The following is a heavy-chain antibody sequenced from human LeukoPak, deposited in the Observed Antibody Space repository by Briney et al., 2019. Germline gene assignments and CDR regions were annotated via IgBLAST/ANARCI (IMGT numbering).Heavy chain of an antibody. Sequence: SETLSLTCTVSGGSISSSSYYWGWIRQPPGKGLEWIGSIYYSGSTYYNPALKSRVTISVDTSKNQFSLKLSSVTAADTAVYYCARHGAVAGFYYYYYMDVWGKGTTVTVSS. D-gene: IGHD6-19*01. CDR3: ARHGAVAGFYYYYYMDV. CDR1: GGSISSSSYY. CDR2: IYYSGST. J-gene: IGHJ6*03. V-gene: IGHV4-39*01.